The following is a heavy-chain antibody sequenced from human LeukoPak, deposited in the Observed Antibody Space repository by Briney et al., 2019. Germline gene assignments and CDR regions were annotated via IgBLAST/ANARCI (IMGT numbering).Heavy chain of an antibody. CDR1: GYTFTDYY. J-gene: IGHJ4*02. D-gene: IGHD2-15*01. Sequence: ASVKVSCKASGYTFTDYYMHWVRQAPGQGLEWMGWINPNSGGTSYAQKFQGRVTMTRDTSISTAYMELSRLRSDDTAVYYCASLVSGGYCSGGSCYSDDYWGQGTLVTVSS. CDR3: ASLVSGGYCSGGSCYSDDY. V-gene: IGHV1-2*02. CDR2: INPNSGGT.